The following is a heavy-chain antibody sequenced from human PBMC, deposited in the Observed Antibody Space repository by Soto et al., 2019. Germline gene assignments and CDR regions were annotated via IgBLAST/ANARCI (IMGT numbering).Heavy chain of an antibody. CDR2: ISGSGGST. J-gene: IGHJ2*01. CDR1: GFTFTSYA. CDR3: ANRTTGWYFDL. Sequence: EVQLLESGGGLVQPGGSLRLSCAASGFTFTSYAMNWVRQAPGKGLEWVSVISGSGGSTYYADSVKGRFTISRDNSKNTLYLQMNSLRAEDTAVYYCANRTTGWYFDLWGRGTLVTVS. V-gene: IGHV3-23*01.